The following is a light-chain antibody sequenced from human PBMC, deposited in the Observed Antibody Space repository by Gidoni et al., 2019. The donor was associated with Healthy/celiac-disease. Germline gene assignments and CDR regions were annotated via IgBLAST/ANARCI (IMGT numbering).Light chain of an antibody. CDR3: QQRSNWPPEVT. CDR2: DAS. V-gene: IGKV3-11*01. J-gene: IGKJ2*01. CDR1: QSVSSY. Sequence: ELVLTQSPATLSLSPGERATLSCRASQSVSSYLAWYQQKPGQAPRLRIYDASNRATGIPARCSGSGSGTDFTLTISSLEPEDFAVYYCQQRSNWPPEVTFGQGTKLEIK.